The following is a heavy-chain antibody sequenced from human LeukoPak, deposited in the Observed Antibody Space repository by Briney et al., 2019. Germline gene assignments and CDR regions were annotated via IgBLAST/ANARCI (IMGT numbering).Heavy chain of an antibody. J-gene: IGHJ4*02. CDR2: ISYDGSNK. D-gene: IGHD6-13*01. V-gene: IGHV3-30*04. CDR1: GFTFSSYA. CDR3: AREAGIAAAGPLFDY. Sequence: PGRSLRLSCAASGFTFSSYAMHWVRQAPGKGLEWVAVISYDGSNKYYADSVKGRSTISRDNSKNTLYLQMNSLRAEDTAVYYCAREAGIAAAGPLFDYWGQGTLVTVSS.